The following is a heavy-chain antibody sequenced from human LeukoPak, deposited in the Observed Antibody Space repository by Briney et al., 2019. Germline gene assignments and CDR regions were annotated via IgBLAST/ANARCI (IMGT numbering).Heavy chain of an antibody. V-gene: IGHV4-39*07. Sequence: SETLSLTCTVSGGSISSSTYYGGWIRQPPGKGLEWIGSIFYSGNTYYNPSLKSRVTISIDTSKNQFSLKLSSVTAADTAVYYCARANGYGLLDCWGQGTLVTVSP. CDR1: GGSISSSTYY. D-gene: IGHD5-18*01. J-gene: IGHJ4*02. CDR2: IFYSGNT. CDR3: ARANGYGLLDC.